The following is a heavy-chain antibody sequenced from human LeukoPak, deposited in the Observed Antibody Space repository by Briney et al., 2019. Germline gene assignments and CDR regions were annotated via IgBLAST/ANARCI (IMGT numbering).Heavy chain of an antibody. J-gene: IGHJ3*02. CDR2: IRYDGSNK. CDR1: GFTFSSYG. V-gene: IGHV3-30*02. CDR3: AKGLRQRPSSAFDI. Sequence: PGGSLRLSCAASGFTFSSYGMHWVRQAPGKGLEWVAFIRYDGSNKYYADSVKGRFTISRDNSKNTLYLQMNSLRAEDTAVYYCAKGLRQRPSSAFDIWGQGTMVTVSS. D-gene: IGHD2-21*02.